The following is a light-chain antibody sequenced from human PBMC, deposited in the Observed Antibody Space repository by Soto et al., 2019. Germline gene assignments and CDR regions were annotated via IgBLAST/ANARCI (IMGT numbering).Light chain of an antibody. CDR1: QSVSSY. V-gene: IGKV3-11*01. Sequence: EIVLTQSPATLSLSPGEGATLACRASQSVSSYLAWYQQKRGLAPRLLIYDASNRATGIPARFSGSGSGTDFTLTISSLEAEDFAIYYCQQRSDWPWTFGQGTKVEIK. CDR3: QQRSDWPWT. CDR2: DAS. J-gene: IGKJ1*01.